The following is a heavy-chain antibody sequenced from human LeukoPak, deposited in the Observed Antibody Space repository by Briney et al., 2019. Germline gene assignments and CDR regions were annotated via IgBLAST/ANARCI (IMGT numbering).Heavy chain of an antibody. CDR1: GGSINSYY. CDR2: IYTSGST. CDR3: ASSSPPNWFDP. Sequence: SETLSLTCTVPGGSINSYYWSWIRQPAGKGLEWIGRIYTSGSTNYNPSLKSRVTMSIDTSKNQFSLKPSSVTAADTAVYYCASSSPPNWFDPWGQGTLVTVSS. J-gene: IGHJ5*02. V-gene: IGHV4-4*07.